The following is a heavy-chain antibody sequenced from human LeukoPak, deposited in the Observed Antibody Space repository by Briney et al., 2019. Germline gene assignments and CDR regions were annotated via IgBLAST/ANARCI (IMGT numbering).Heavy chain of an antibody. CDR3: ARVSGPFDY. Sequence: SQTLSLTCTVSGGSISSGSYYWSWIRQPAGKGLEWIGRIYTSGSTNYNPSLKSRVTISVDTSKNQFSLKLSSVTAADTAVYYCARVSGPFDYWGQGTLVPVSS. CDR2: IYTSGST. V-gene: IGHV4-61*02. CDR1: GGSISSGSYY. J-gene: IGHJ4*02.